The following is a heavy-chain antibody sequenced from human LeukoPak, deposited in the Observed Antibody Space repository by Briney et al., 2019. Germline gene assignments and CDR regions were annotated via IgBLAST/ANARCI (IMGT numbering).Heavy chain of an antibody. D-gene: IGHD2-8*01. CDR3: AQYCTNGVCRYYFDY. V-gene: IGHV1-24*01. CDR1: GYTLTELS. J-gene: IGHJ4*02. CDR2: FDPEDGET. Sequence: ASVKVSCKVSGYTLTELSMHWVRQAPGKGLEWMGGFDPEDGETIYAQKFQGRVIMTEDTSTDTAYMELSSLRSEDTAVYYCAQYCTNGVCRYYFDYWGQGTLVTVSS.